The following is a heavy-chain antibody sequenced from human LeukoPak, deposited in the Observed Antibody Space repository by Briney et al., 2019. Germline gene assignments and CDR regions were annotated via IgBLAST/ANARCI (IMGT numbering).Heavy chain of an antibody. CDR1: GGSLSNYY. Sequence: SETLSLTCTVSGGSLSNYYWGWVRQPPGKGLEWIAIIYDSGSTFYNPSLKSRVIISADTSKNQFSLRLSSVTAADTAVYFCARGTELTNAFHIWGQGTRVTVSS. J-gene: IGHJ3*02. D-gene: IGHD1-1*01. V-gene: IGHV4-39*07. CDR2: IYDSGST. CDR3: ARGTELTNAFHI.